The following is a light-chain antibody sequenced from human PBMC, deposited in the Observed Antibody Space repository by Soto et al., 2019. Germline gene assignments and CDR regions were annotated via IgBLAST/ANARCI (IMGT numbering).Light chain of an antibody. CDR2: EVS. CDR1: SRDIGNYNY. J-gene: IGLJ3*02. Sequence: QSALTQPASVSGSPGQSITISCTGTSRDIGNYNYVSWYQQLPGKAPKLVIYEVSNRPSGISDRFSGSESGQTASLTISGLQTEDEADYFCGSYRSSNTLVVFGGGTKLTVL. CDR3: GSYRSSNTLVV. V-gene: IGLV2-14*01.